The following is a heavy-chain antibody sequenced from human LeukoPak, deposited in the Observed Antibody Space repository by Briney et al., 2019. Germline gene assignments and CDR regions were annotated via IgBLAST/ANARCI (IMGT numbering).Heavy chain of an antibody. CDR2: INHSGST. D-gene: IGHD6-6*01. Sequence: SETLSLTCAVYGGSFSGYYWSWIRQPPGKGLEWIGEINHSGSTNYNPSLKSRVTISVDTPKNQFSLKLSSVTAADTAVYYCARAQAFEYSSSSGPVDYWGQGTLVTVSS. V-gene: IGHV4-34*01. CDR1: GGSFSGYY. CDR3: ARAQAFEYSSSSGPVDY. J-gene: IGHJ4*02.